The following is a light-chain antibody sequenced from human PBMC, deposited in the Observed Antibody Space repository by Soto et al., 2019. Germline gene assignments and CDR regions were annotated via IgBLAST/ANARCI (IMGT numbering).Light chain of an antibody. CDR3: QAWDSSGYV. J-gene: IGLJ1*01. V-gene: IGLV3-1*01. CDR2: QDS. CDR1: KLGDKY. Sequence: SYELTQPPSVSVSPGQTASITCSGDKLGDKYACWYQQKPGQSPVLVIYQDSKRSSGIPERFSGSNSGNTATLTISGTQAMDEADYYCQAWDSSGYVFGTGTKLTVL.